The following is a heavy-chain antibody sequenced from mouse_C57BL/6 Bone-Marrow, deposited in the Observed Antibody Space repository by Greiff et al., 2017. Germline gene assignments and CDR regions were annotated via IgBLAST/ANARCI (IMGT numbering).Heavy chain of an antibody. V-gene: IGHV1-55*01. J-gene: IGHJ2*01. D-gene: IGHD1-1*01. CDR3: AIITTVVSTDY. CDR2: IYPGSGST. CDR1: GYTFTSYW. Sequence: QVHVKQPGAELVKPGASVQMSCKASGYTFTSYWITWVKQRPGPGLEWIGDIYPGSGSTNYNEKFKSKATLTVDTSSSTAYLQLSSLTSEDSAVYYCAIITTVVSTDYWGQGTTLTVSS.